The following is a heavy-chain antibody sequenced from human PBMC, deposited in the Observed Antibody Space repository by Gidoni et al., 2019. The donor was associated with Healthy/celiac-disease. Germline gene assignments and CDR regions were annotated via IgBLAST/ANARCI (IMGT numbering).Heavy chain of an antibody. CDR2: ISYDGSNK. CDR3: AKEKFGELIIDY. V-gene: IGHV3-30*18. D-gene: IGHD3-10*01. Sequence: QVQLVESGGGVVQPGRSLRRSCAASGFTFSSYGMHWVRQAPGKGLEWVAVISYDGSNKYYADSVKGRFTISRDNSKNTLYLQMNSLRAEDTAVYYCAKEKFGELIIDYWGQGTLVTVSS. J-gene: IGHJ4*02. CDR1: GFTFSSYG.